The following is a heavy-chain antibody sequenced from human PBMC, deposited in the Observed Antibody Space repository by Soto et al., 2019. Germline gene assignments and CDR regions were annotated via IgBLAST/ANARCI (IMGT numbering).Heavy chain of an antibody. J-gene: IGHJ3*01. CDR3: LRGGRGYTRDHVLDV. D-gene: IGHD2-2*02. CDR2: ISSRSSVI. Sequence: EVQLVESGGGLVKPGGSLRLSCVDSGFTFSSYSMNWVRQAPGKGLEWVASISSRSSVIWYTDSLKGRFTISRDNAKNPLYLQMNSLRAEDTAVYYCLRGGRGYTRDHVLDVWGQGTMVTVSS. CDR1: GFTFSSYS. V-gene: IGHV3-21*06.